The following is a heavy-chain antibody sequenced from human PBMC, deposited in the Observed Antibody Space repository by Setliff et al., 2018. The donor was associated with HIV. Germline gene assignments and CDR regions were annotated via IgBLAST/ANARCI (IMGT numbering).Heavy chain of an antibody. Sequence: PSETLSLTCTVSGGFLNGYFWTWIRQPPGKKLEWIGRAYYDGSTHYNPSLNSRAIISVDTSKNQCYLKVNSVTPADTAVYFCARVALAGMSARPFYFDYWGQGALVTVS. D-gene: IGHD6-6*01. J-gene: IGHJ4*02. CDR3: ARVALAGMSARPFYFDY. CDR2: AYYDGST. CDR1: GGFLNGYF. V-gene: IGHV4-59*01.